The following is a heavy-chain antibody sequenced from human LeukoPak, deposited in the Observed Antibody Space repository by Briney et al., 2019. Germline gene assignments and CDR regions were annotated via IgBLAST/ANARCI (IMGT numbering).Heavy chain of an antibody. V-gene: IGHV3-23*01. CDR1: GFTFSSYA. CDR3: AKRAKVYDSSGYYFEY. J-gene: IGHJ4*02. Sequence: GGSLRLSCAASGFTFSSYAMSWVRQAPGKGLEWVSSINKSGGNTYYADSVKGRFTISRDNSKNTLYLQMNSLRVEDTAVYYCAKRAKVYDSSGYYFEYWGQGTLVTVSS. D-gene: IGHD3-22*01. CDR2: INKSGGNT.